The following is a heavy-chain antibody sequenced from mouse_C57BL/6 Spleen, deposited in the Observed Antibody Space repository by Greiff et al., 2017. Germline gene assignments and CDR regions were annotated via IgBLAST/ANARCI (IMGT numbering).Heavy chain of an antibody. CDR2: INPNNGGT. J-gene: IGHJ2*01. V-gene: IGHV1-26*01. Sequence: VQLQQSGPELVKPGASVKISCKASGYTFTDYYMNWVKQSHGKSLEWIGDINPNNGGTSYNQKFKGKATLTVDKSSSTAYMELRSLTSEDSAVYYGATSYSSYEGYFDYWGQGTTLTVSS. CDR3: ATSYSSYEGYFDY. CDR1: GYTFTDYY. D-gene: IGHD1-1*01.